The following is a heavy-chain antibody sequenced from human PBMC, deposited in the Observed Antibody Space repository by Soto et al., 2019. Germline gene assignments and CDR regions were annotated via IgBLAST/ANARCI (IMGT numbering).Heavy chain of an antibody. Sequence: QLQLQESGPGLVKPSETLSLTCTVSGGSISSSSYYWGWIRQPPGKGLEWIGSIYYSGRPYYNPSLKRRVTIPVDTSKHQFSLKLSSVTAADTAVYYCARHSGGDFWSGYQPYYYYGMDVWGQGTTVTVSS. V-gene: IGHV4-39*01. CDR1: GGSISSSSYY. J-gene: IGHJ6*02. D-gene: IGHD3-3*01. CDR2: IYYSGRP. CDR3: ARHSGGDFWSGYQPYYYYGMDV.